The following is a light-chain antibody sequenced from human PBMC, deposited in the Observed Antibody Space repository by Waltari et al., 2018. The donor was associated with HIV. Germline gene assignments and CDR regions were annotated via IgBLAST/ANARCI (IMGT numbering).Light chain of an antibody. CDR3: SSYAGSNNFV. CDR2: EVR. CDR1: SSAVGGYNS. Sequence: QSALTQAPSASGSPGQSVTIPCTAPSSAVGGYNSVYWYQQHPGKAPKLMSYEVRQRPSGVPDRFSGSKSGNTASLTVSGLQAEDEADYYCSSYAGSNNFVFGTGTKVTVL. J-gene: IGLJ1*01. V-gene: IGLV2-8*01.